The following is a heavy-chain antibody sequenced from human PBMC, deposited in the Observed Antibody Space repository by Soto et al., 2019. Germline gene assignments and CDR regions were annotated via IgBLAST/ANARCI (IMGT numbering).Heavy chain of an antibody. CDR2: VSPPFRTS. V-gene: IGHV1-69*01. D-gene: IGHD3-10*01. Sequence: QVQLVQSGAEVKKPGSSVKVSCKTSGVSFNNNGIGWVRQAPGHGLEWMGGVSPPFRTSNYARKFQGRISITADASTGTVNMALSSLTSADTAQYYCARVLYYGSGSYSPYGMDVWGQGTTVTVSS. J-gene: IGHJ6*02. CDR3: ARVLYYGSGSYSPYGMDV. CDR1: GVSFNNNG.